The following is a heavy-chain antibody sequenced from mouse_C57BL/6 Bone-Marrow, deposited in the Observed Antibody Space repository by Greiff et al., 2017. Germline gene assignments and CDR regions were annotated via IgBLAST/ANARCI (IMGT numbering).Heavy chain of an antibody. CDR3: ARKSTSITKYYFAY. CDR2: IHPNNGST. Sequence: QVQLQQPGAELVKPGASVKLSCKASGYTFTSYRMHWVKQRNGQSLEWIGMIHPNNGSTIYNEKFKSKATLTVDKSSSTAYMQLSSLTSEDSAVYYCARKSTSITKYYFAYWGQGTMLTVSA. D-gene: IGHD2-4*01. CDR1: GYTFTSYR. V-gene: IGHV1-64*01. J-gene: IGHJ2*01.